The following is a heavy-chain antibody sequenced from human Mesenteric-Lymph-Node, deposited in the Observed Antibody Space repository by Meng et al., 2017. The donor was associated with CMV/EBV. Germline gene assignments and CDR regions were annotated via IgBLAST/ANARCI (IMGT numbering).Heavy chain of an antibody. V-gene: IGHV2-5*02. CDR2: IYWDDDK. J-gene: IGHJ4*02. CDR3: AHLTYYYGSGSYSPFDY. D-gene: IGHD3-10*01. Sequence: FPLSTSGVGVGWIRQPPGKALEWLALIYWDDDKRYSPSLKSRLTITKDTSKNQVVLTMTNMDPVDTATYYCAHLTYYYGSGSYSPFDYWGQGTLVTVSS. CDR1: FPLSTSGVG.